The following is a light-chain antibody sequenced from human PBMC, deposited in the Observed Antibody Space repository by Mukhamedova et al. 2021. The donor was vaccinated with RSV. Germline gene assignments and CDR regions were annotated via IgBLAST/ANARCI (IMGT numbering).Light chain of an antibody. J-gene: IGKJ1*01. CDR2: KAS. Sequence: WYQSRVHGKAPKLLIYKASNLQSGVPSRFSGSGSGTEFTLTISSLQPDDFATYFCQQYITYWTFGQGTKVEIK. CDR3: QQYITYWT. V-gene: IGKV1-5*03.